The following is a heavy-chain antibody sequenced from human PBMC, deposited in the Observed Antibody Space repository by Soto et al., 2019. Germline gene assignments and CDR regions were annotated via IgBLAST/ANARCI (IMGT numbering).Heavy chain of an antibody. CDR1: GFTFSSYA. CDR3: AKVAGDVWSGYYCYYGMDV. D-gene: IGHD3-3*01. Sequence: GGSLRLSCAASGFTFSSYAMSWVRQAPGKGLEWVSAISGSGGSTYYADSVKGRFTISRDNSKNTLYLQMNSLRAEDTAVYYCAKVAGDVWSGYYCYYGMDVWGQGTTVTVSS. J-gene: IGHJ6*02. CDR2: ISGSGGST. V-gene: IGHV3-23*01.